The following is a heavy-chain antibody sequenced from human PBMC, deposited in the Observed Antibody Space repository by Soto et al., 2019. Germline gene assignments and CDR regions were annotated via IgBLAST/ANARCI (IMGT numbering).Heavy chain of an antibody. Sequence: GGSLRLSCAGSGFTFSNFWMPWGRQAPGKGLVWVARINTDGSVTTHADSVKGRFTITRDNAKSTLNLQMNSLREEDSAMYYCARQTGLGGTNYWGRGTLVTVSS. CDR2: INTDGSVT. CDR1: GFTFSNFW. V-gene: IGHV3-74*01. CDR3: ARQTGLGGTNY. D-gene: IGHD1-26*01. J-gene: IGHJ4*01.